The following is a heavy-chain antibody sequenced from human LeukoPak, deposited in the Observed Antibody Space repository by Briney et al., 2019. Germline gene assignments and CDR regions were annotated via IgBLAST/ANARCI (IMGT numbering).Heavy chain of an antibody. CDR2: ISSSSSSYI. D-gene: IGHD5-18*01. CDR3: AREPRSYGFDY. V-gene: IGHV3-21*01. CDR1: GFTFSSYS. Sequence: GRSLRLSCAASGFTFSSYSMNWVRQAPGKGLEWVSSISSSSSSYIYYADSVKGRFTISRDNAKNSLYLQMNSLRAEDTAVYYCAREPRSYGFDYWGQGTLVTVSS. J-gene: IGHJ4*02.